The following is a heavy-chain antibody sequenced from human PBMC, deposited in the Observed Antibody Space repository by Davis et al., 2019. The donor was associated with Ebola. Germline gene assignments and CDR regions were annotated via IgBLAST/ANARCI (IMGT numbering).Heavy chain of an antibody. D-gene: IGHD3-22*01. J-gene: IGHJ4*02. CDR2: IKQDGSEK. V-gene: IGHV3-7*03. CDR3: AKGLTTGPFDY. CDR1: GFTFSSYW. Sequence: GGSLRLSCAASGFTFSSYWMSWVRQAPGKGLEWVANIKQDGSEKYYVDSVKGRFTISRDNAKNSLYLQMNSLRAEDTALYYCAKGLTTGPFDYWGQGTLVTVSS.